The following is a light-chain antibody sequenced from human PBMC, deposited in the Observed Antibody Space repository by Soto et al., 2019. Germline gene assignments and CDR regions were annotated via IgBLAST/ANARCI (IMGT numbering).Light chain of an antibody. CDR2: AAS. CDR3: QQLKSNLIT. Sequence: AIRMTQSPSSLSASTGDRVTITCRASQGISSYLAWYQQKPGKAPKLLIYAASTLQSGVPSRFSGSGSGTEFTLTISSLQPEDFATYYCQQLKSNLITFGQGTRLEIK. J-gene: IGKJ5*01. V-gene: IGKV1-8*01. CDR1: QGISSY.